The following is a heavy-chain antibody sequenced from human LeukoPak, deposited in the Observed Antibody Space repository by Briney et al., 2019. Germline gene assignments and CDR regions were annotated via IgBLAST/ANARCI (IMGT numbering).Heavy chain of an antibody. Sequence: GRSLRLSCADSGFTFSSYAMHWVRQAPGKGLEWVAVISYDGSNKYYADSVKGRFTISRDNSKNTLYLQMNSLRAEDTAVYYCARDWGSLEMDWFDPWGQGTLVTVSS. J-gene: IGHJ5*02. V-gene: IGHV3-30*01. CDR2: ISYDGSNK. D-gene: IGHD1-1*01. CDR1: GFTFSSYA. CDR3: ARDWGSLEMDWFDP.